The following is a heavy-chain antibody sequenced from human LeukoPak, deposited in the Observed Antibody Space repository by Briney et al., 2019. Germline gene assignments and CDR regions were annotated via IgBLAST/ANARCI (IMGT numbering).Heavy chain of an antibody. CDR3: ARRDGSTWSIDY. Sequence: SETLSLTCTVSGGSITSSSYDWGWIRQPPGKGLEWIGYIYYSGSTNYNPSLKSRVTISVDTSKNQFSLKLSSVTAADTAVYYCARRDGSTWSIDYWGQGTLVTVSS. D-gene: IGHD6-13*01. V-gene: IGHV4-61*05. CDR1: GGSITSSSYD. CDR2: IYYSGST. J-gene: IGHJ4*02.